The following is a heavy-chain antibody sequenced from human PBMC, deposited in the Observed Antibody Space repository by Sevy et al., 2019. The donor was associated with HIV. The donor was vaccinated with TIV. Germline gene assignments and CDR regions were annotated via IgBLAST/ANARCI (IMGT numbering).Heavy chain of an antibody. V-gene: IGHV3-30*04. CDR3: ARDPGTSGNY. CDR1: GFTFSTYA. D-gene: IGHD1-1*01. J-gene: IGHJ4*02. CDR2: ISHDERTT. Sequence: GGSLRLSCAASGFTFSTYAMHWLRQAPGKGLEWVAVISHDERTTYYADSVKGRFTISRDNSKNTLYLQMDSLRPEDTTIYYGARDPGTSGNYWGKGTLVTV.